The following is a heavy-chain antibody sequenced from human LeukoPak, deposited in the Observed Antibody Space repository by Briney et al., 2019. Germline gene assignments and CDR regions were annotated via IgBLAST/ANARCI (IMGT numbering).Heavy chain of an antibody. CDR2: INAGNGNT. CDR1: GYTFTSYA. V-gene: IGHV1-3*03. Sequence: GASVKVSCKASGYTFTSYAMHWVRQPPGQRLEWMGWINAGNGNTKYSQEFQGRVTITRDTSASTAYMELSSLRSEDMAVYYCAREDSSGWYYFDYWGQGTLVTVSS. CDR3: AREDSSGWYYFDY. J-gene: IGHJ4*02. D-gene: IGHD6-19*01.